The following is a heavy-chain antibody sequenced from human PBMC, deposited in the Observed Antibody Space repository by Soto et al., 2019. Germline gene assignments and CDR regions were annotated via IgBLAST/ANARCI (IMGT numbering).Heavy chain of an antibody. Sequence: QVQLVQSGAEVKKPGASVKVSCKASGYTFTNYVMHWVRQAPGQRLEWMGSINAGDDNTKYSQKFQGRVTITTDTSASTAYRELSSPRSEDTSVYNSAKEGGYPLDYWGQGTLVTFSS. CDR2: INAGDDNT. J-gene: IGHJ4*02. V-gene: IGHV1-3*01. CDR3: AKEGGYPLDY. D-gene: IGHD3-22*01. CDR1: GYTFTNYV.